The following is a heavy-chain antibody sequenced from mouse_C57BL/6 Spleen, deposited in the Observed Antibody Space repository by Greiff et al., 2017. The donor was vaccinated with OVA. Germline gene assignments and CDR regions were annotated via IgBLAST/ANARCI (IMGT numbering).Heavy chain of an antibody. J-gene: IGHJ4*01. CDR2: INPSNGGT. V-gene: IGHV1-53*01. CDR3: ARGPTTGVAPYAMDY. D-gene: IGHD1-1*01. Sequence: VQLQQPGTELVKPGASVKLSCKASGYTFTSYWMHWVKHRPGQGLEWIGNINPSNGGTNYNEKFKSKATLTVDKSSSTAYMQLSSLTSEDSAVYYCARGPTTGVAPYAMDYWGQGTSVTVSS. CDR1: GYTFTSYW.